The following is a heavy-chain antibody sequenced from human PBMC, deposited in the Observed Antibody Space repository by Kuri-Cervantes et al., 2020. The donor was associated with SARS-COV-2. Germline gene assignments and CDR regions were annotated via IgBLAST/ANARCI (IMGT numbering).Heavy chain of an antibody. Sequence: ETLSLTCAASGFTFSSYSMNWVRQAPGKGLEWVSYISGSSSTIYYADSVKGRFTISRDNAKNSLYLQMNSLRDEDTAVYYCARDLLNVWSGYYYYYGMDVWGQGTTVTVSS. CDR3: ARDLLNVWSGYYYYYGMDV. V-gene: IGHV3-48*02. CDR2: ISGSSSTI. J-gene: IGHJ6*02. CDR1: GFTFSSYS. D-gene: IGHD3-3*01.